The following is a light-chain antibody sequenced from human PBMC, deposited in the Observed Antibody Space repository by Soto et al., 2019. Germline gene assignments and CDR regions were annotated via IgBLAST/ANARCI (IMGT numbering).Light chain of an antibody. V-gene: IGLV2-8*01. CDR2: EVS. CDR1: SSDVGAYKY. Sequence: QSALTQPPSASGSPGQSVTISCTGTSSDVGAYKYVSWYQQHPGKAPKLMIYEVSKRASGVPDRFSGSKSGNTASLTVSGLQAEDEADYYCNSYVGNNIVVFGGGTKVTVL. CDR3: NSYVGNNIVV. J-gene: IGLJ2*01.